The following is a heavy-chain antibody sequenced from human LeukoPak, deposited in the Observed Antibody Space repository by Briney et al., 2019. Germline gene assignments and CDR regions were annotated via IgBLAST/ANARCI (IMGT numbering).Heavy chain of an antibody. J-gene: IGHJ4*02. D-gene: IGHD6-13*01. CDR2: IYSGGST. CDR3: ARELAAAGHYYFDY. Sequence: GGSLRLSCAASGFTVSSNYMSWVRQAPGKGLEWVSVIYSGGSTYYADSVKGRFTISRHNSKNTLYLQMNSLRAEDTAVYYCARELAAAGHYYFDYWGQGTLVTVSS. CDR1: GFTVSSNY. V-gene: IGHV3-53*04.